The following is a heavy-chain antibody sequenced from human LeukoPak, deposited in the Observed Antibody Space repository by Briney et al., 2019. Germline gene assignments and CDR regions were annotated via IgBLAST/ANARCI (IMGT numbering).Heavy chain of an antibody. D-gene: IGHD6-6*01. V-gene: IGHV4-4*07. J-gene: IGHJ4*02. Sequence: PSETLSLTCTVSGGSISSYYWNWIRQPGGKGLEWIGRIYPSGSTNYNPSLKSRVTMSVDTSKKQFFLRLNSVTAADTAVYYCARDVGQLAGLLWGQGALVTVSS. CDR3: ARDVGQLAGLL. CDR1: GGSISSYY. CDR2: IYPSGST.